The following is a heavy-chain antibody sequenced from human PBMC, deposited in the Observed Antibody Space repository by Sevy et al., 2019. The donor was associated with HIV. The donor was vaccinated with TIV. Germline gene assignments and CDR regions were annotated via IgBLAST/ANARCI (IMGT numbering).Heavy chain of an antibody. CDR3: ATSRSGYFDSSGYYIY. Sequence: ASVKVSCEGSGYSFTSHWIGWVRHMPGKGLEWMGIIYPDDSETRYSPSFQGQVTFSADKSISTAYLQWGSLKASDTAMYYCATSRSGYFDSSGYYIYWGQGTMVTVSS. CDR1: GYSFTSHW. D-gene: IGHD3-22*01. CDR2: IYPDDSET. V-gene: IGHV5-51*01. J-gene: IGHJ4*02.